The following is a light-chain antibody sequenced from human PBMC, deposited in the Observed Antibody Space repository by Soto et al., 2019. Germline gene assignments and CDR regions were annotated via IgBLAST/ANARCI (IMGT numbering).Light chain of an antibody. CDR2: GAS. J-gene: IGKJ5*01. Sequence: ENFLTQSPCSLSLSSVEIATLSGKVSQSVSTNYLAWYQQQPGQAPRLLIYGASSRTSGVPDRFSGSGSGTDFTLTISGLQSEDSAVYFCQQYNNWPFSFGQGTRLEIK. CDR3: QQYNNWPFS. CDR1: QSVSTNY. V-gene: IGKV3D-7*01.